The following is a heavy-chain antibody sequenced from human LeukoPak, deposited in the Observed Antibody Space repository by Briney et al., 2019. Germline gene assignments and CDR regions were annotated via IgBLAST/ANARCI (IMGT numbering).Heavy chain of an antibody. J-gene: IGHJ4*02. CDR1: GGSISSSNW. CDR2: LSANGSVT. Sequence: PSETLSLTCAVSGGSISSSNWWSWVRQAPGQGLEWVSGLSANGSVTFYARSVRGRFTISRDNSKNTLHLQMSSLRADDSALYYCARFGDYGEYWGQGTLVIVSS. D-gene: IGHD4-17*01. V-gene: IGHV3-53*01. CDR3: ARFGDYGEY.